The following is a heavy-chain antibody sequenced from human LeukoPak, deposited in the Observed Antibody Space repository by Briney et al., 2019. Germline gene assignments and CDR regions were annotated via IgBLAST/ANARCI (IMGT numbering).Heavy chain of an antibody. CDR3: ARHRRGYSLDAFDI. Sequence: SETLSLTCTASGGSISGYYWTWIRQPAGKGLEWIGYIYTSGSTNYNPSLKSRVTISVDTSKNQFSLKLSSVTAADTAVYYCARHRRGYSLDAFDIWGQGTMVTVSS. CDR1: GGSISGYY. CDR2: IYTSGST. D-gene: IGHD5-18*01. J-gene: IGHJ3*02. V-gene: IGHV4-4*09.